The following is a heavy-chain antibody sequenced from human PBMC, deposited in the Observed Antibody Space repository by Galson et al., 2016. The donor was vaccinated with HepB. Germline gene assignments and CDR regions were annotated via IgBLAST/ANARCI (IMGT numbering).Heavy chain of an antibody. CDR1: GFIFSGYA. D-gene: IGHD4-17*01. CDR2: IIGSGSIT. CDR3: PKGFYCDSTGYFFDY. V-gene: IGHV3-23*01. J-gene: IGHJ4*02. Sequence: SLRLSCAASGFIFSGYAMSWVRQAPGKGLEWVSAIIGSGSITYYADSVKGRFTVSRDNSNNTLYLQMNSLRGEDTAVYYCPKGFYCDSTGYFFDYWGQGTLVTVSS.